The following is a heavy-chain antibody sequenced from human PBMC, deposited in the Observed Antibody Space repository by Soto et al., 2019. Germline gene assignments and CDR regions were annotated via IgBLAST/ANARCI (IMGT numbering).Heavy chain of an antibody. CDR1: GFTFSGYG. J-gene: IGHJ6*02. D-gene: IGHD2-15*01. CDR2: IWYDGSNK. CDR3: ARDHEDKGMDV. Sequence: QVQLVESGGGVVQPGRSLRLSCAASGFTFSGYGIHWVRQAPGKGLEWVAVIWYDGSNKYYADSVKGRFTISRDNSKNTLYLQMNSLRAEDTAVYYCARDHEDKGMDVWGQGTTVTVSS. V-gene: IGHV3-33*01.